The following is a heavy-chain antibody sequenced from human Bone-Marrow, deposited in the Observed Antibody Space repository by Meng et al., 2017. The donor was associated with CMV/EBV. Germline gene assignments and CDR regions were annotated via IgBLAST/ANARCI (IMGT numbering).Heavy chain of an antibody. Sequence: GESLKISCAASGFTFDDYAMHWVRQAPGKGLEWVSLISWDGGSTYYADSVKGRFTISRDNSKNSLYLQMNSLRAEDTALYYCAKGYDNYYYYGMDVWGQGTTVTVPS. J-gene: IGHJ6*02. CDR1: GFTFDDYA. CDR3: AKGYDNYYYYGMDV. V-gene: IGHV3-43D*03. D-gene: IGHD5-12*01. CDR2: ISWDGGST.